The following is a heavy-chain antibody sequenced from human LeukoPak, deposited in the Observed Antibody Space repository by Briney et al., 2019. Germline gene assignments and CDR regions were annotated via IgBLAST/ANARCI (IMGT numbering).Heavy chain of an antibody. V-gene: IGHV1-18*01. CDR2: ISAYNGNT. Sequence: ASVKVSCKASGYTFASYGISWVRQAPGQGLEWVGWISAYNGNTNYAQKLQGRVTMTTDTSTSTAYMELRSLRSDDTAVYYCSRDAGFNYYDSSGYSAEFDYWGQGTLVTVSS. CDR3: SRDAGFNYYDSSGYSAEFDY. D-gene: IGHD3-22*01. CDR1: GYTFASYG. J-gene: IGHJ4*02.